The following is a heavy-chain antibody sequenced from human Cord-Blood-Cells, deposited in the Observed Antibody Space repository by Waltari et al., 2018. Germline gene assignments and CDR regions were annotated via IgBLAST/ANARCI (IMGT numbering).Heavy chain of an antibody. CDR3: ARAQPTGFDY. J-gene: IGHJ4*02. D-gene: IGHD1-1*01. V-gene: IGHV1-69*01. Sequence: QVQLVQSGAEVKKPGSSLNVSCKASGRTFSSYAISSVRQAPGQGLEWMGGIIPIFSTANYAQKFQGRVTITADESTSTAYRELSSLRSEDTAVYYCARAQPTGFDYWGQGTLVTVSS. CDR1: GRTFSSYA. CDR2: IIPIFSTA.